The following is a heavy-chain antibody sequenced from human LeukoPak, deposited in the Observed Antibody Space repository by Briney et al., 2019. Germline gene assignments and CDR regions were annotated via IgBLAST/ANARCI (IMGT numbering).Heavy chain of an antibody. CDR3: ARGCLGLRYFDWLLKTPNWFDP. V-gene: IGHV4-34*01. CDR1: GGSFSGYY. CDR2: INHSGST. J-gene: IGHJ5*02. Sequence: PSGTLSLTCAVYGGSFSGYYWSWIRQPPGKGLEWIGEINHSGSTNYNPSLKSRVTISVDTSKNQFSLKLSSVTAADTAVYYCARGCLGLRYFDWLLKTPNWFDPWGQGTLVTVSS. D-gene: IGHD3-9*01.